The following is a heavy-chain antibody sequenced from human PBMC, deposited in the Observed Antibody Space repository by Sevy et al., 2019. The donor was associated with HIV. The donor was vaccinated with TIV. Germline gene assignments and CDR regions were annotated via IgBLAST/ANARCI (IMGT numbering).Heavy chain of an antibody. D-gene: IGHD3-9*01. CDR1: GFTFSSYF. Sequence: GGSLRLSCAASGFTFSSYFMHWVRQAPGKGLVWVSRINSDGSSTTYADSVKGRFTIPRDNAKNTLYLQMKSLRAEDTAVYYCARAATTLTGFPGYWGQGTLVTVSS. V-gene: IGHV3-74*01. CDR3: ARAATTLTGFPGY. J-gene: IGHJ4*02. CDR2: INSDGSST.